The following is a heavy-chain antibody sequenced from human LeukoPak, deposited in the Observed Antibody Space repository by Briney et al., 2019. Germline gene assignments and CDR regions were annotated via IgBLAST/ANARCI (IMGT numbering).Heavy chain of an antibody. D-gene: IGHD1-26*01. Sequence: ASVKVSCKASGYIFSDFDISWVRQAPGQGLEWMGWISAYNGNTNYAQKLQGRVTMTTDTSTSTAYMALRSLRSDDTAVYYCARGPRGIVGARRGWFDPWGQGTLVTVSS. CDR2: ISAYNGNT. J-gene: IGHJ5*02. CDR3: ARGPRGIVGARRGWFDP. CDR1: GYIFSDFD. V-gene: IGHV1-18*01.